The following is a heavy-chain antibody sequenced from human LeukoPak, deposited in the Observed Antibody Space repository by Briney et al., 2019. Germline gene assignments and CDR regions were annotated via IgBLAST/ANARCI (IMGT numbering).Heavy chain of an antibody. CDR3: AKGQNTTMGSYYFDY. Sequence: PGGSLRLSCAASGFTFSSYWMTWVRQAPGKGLEWVSAISGSGGTTYYADSVKGRFTISRDNSKNTLYLQMNSLRAEDTAVYYCAKGQNTTMGSYYFDYWGQGTLATVSS. CDR2: ISGSGGTT. J-gene: IGHJ4*02. V-gene: IGHV3-23*01. CDR1: GFTFSSYW. D-gene: IGHD5-18*01.